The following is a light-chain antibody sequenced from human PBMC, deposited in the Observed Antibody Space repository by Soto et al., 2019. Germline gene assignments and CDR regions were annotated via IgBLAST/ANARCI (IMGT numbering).Light chain of an antibody. CDR3: HQRSNCPLIT. CDR2: DAS. V-gene: IGKV3-11*01. J-gene: IGKJ5*01. Sequence: DIVLTQSPATLSLSLGERATISCRASQSVSSYLAWYQQKPGQAPRLLIYDASNRATGIPARFSGSGSGTDFSLTISSLEPEDVAVYYCHQRSNCPLITFGQGTRLDIK. CDR1: QSVSSY.